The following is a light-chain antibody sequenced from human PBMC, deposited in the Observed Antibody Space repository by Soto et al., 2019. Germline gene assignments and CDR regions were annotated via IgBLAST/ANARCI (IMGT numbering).Light chain of an antibody. V-gene: IGKV3-20*01. J-gene: IGKJ5*01. CDR2: AAS. CDR1: QSVSSSN. CDR3: QQYGSSPPIT. Sequence: EIVLTQSPGTLSLSPGERATLSCRSSQSVSSSNLAWYQQKPAQAPRLLIYAASRRAPGIPDRFSGGGSGTDFTLTISRLEPEDFAVYYCQQYGSSPPITFGQGTRLEIK.